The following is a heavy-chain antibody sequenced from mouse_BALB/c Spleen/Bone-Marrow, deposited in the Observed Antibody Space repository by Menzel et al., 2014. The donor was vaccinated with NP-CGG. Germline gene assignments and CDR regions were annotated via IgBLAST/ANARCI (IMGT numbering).Heavy chain of an antibody. D-gene: IGHD4-1*01. CDR1: GFAFSSYD. CDR2: ISSGGSYT. CDR3: ARPLTGAYFDY. J-gene: IGHJ2*01. Sequence: EVKLVESGGGLVKPGGSLKLSCAASGFAFSSYDVSWVRQTPEKRLEWVATISSGGSYTYYPDSVKGRFTISRDNARNTLCLQMSSLRSEDTALYYCARPLTGAYFDYWGQGTTLTVSS. V-gene: IGHV5-9*02.